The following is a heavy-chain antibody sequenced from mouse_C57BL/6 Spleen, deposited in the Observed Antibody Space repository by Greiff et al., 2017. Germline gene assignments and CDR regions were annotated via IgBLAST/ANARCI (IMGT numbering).Heavy chain of an antibody. D-gene: IGHD2-12*01. CDR2: ISSGSSTI. Sequence: EVHLVESGGGSVKPGGSLNLSCAASGFTFSDYGMHWVRQAPEKGLEWVAYISSGSSTIYYADTVKGRFTISRDNAKNTLFLQMTSLRSEDTAMYYCARELLYYAMDYWGQGTSVTVSS. V-gene: IGHV5-17*01. CDR1: GFTFSDYG. CDR3: ARELLYYAMDY. J-gene: IGHJ4*01.